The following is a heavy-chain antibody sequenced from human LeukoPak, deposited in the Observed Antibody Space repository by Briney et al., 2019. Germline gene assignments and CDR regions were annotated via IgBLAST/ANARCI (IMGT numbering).Heavy chain of an antibody. CDR3: TRGLVVVAQYFQH. CDR2: IDTTSTTM. Sequence: GGSLRLSCAASGFTSDTYTMNWVRQAPGTGLEWVSYIDTTSTTMYYADSVKGRFTISRDNAKNSLYLQMNSLRVEDTAVYYCTRGLVVVAQYFQHWGQGTLVTVSS. CDR1: GFTSDTYT. V-gene: IGHV3-48*01. J-gene: IGHJ1*01. D-gene: IGHD2-15*01.